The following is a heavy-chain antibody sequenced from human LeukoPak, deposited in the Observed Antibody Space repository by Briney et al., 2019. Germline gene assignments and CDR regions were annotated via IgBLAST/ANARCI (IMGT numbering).Heavy chain of an antibody. Sequence: GGSLRLSCAASGFTFSSYWMHWVRQAPGKGLVWVSRINSDGSTTSYADSVKGRFTISRDNSKNTLYLQMNSLRAEDTAVYYCAKGSSGWRFDYWGQGTLVTVSS. CDR1: GFTFSSYW. J-gene: IGHJ4*02. CDR2: INSDGSTT. V-gene: IGHV3-74*01. CDR3: AKGSSGWRFDY. D-gene: IGHD6-19*01.